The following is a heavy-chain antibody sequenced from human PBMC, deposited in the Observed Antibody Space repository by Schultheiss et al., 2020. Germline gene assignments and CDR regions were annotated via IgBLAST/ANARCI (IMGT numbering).Heavy chain of an antibody. Sequence: GGSLRLSCAASGFTVSSNYMSWVRQAPGKGLEWVAVISYDGSNKYYADSVKGRFTISRDNSKNTLYLQMNSLRAEDTAVYYCARARFYGSEPDYWGQGTLVTVSS. V-gene: IGHV3-30*03. CDR2: ISYDGSNK. D-gene: IGHD3-10*01. CDR1: GFTVSSNY. CDR3: ARARFYGSEPDY. J-gene: IGHJ4*02.